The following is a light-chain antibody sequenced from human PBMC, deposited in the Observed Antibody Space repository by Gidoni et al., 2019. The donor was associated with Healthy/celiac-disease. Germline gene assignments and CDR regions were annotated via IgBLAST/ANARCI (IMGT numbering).Light chain of an antibody. CDR3: QQSYSTPT. J-gene: IGKJ1*01. CDR2: AAS. V-gene: IGKV1-39*01. Sequence: DIQMTQSPSSLSASVGDRVTLTCRASQSITGYLNWYQQKSGKAPKLLIHAASRLQSGVPTRFSGSVSGTEFTLTISRLQPEDFATYYCQQSYSTPTFGQGTKVEIK. CDR1: QSITGY.